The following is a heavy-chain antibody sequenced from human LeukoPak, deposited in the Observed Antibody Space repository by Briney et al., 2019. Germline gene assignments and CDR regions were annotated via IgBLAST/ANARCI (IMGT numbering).Heavy chain of an antibody. Sequence: SETLSLTCTVSGGSISSSSYYWGWIRQPPGKGLEWIGSIYYSGSTYYNPSLKSRVTISVDTSKNQFSLKLSSVTAADTAVYYCARDKMATMDDAFDIWGQGTMVTVSS. CDR2: IYYSGST. D-gene: IGHD5-24*01. V-gene: IGHV4-39*07. CDR3: ARDKMATMDDAFDI. CDR1: GGSISSSSYY. J-gene: IGHJ3*02.